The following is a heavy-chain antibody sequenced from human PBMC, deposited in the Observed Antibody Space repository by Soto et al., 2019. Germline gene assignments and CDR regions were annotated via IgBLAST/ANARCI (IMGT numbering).Heavy chain of an antibody. CDR3: ASNNWNYQLGYCSGGSCYSGSPPPDAFDI. V-gene: IGHV1-69*02. CDR1: GGTFSSYT. D-gene: IGHD2-15*01. Sequence: QVQLVQSGAEVKKPGSSVKVSCKASGGTFSSYTISWVRQAPGQGLEWMGRIIPILGIANYAQKFQGRVTITADKSTSTAYMELSSLRSEDTAVYYCASNNWNYQLGYCSGGSCYSGSPPPDAFDIWGQGTMVTVSS. CDR2: IIPILGIA. J-gene: IGHJ3*02.